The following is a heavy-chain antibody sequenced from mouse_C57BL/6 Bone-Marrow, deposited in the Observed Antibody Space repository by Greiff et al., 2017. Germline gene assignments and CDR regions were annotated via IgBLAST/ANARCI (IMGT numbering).Heavy chain of an antibody. CDR1: GFTFSSYA. J-gene: IGHJ2*01. V-gene: IGHV5-4*03. Sequence: EVKLVESGGGLVKPGGSLKLSCAASGFTFSSYAMSWVRQTPEKRLEWVATISDGGSYTYYPDNVKGRFTISRDKAKNNLYLQMSHLKSEDTAMYYCARGLTGYFDYWGQGTTLTVSS. CDR2: ISDGGSYT. CDR3: ARGLTGYFDY.